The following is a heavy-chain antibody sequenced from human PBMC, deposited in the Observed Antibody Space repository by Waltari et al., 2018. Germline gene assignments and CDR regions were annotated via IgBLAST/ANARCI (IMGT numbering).Heavy chain of an antibody. CDR2: INPNIGGT. CDR3: ARQVITTFSAFDI. D-gene: IGHD3-22*01. V-gene: IGHV1-2*02. J-gene: IGHJ3*02. Sequence: QVQLVQSGAEVKKPGASVKVSCKASGYTFTGYYMHWVRQAPGQGLEWMGWINPNIGGTNYAQKFQGRVTMTRDTSISTAYMELSRLRSDDTAVYYCARQVITTFSAFDIWGQGTMVTVSS. CDR1: GYTFTGYY.